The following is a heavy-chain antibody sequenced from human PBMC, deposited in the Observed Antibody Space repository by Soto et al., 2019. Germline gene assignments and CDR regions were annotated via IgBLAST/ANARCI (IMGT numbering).Heavy chain of an antibody. J-gene: IGHJ4*02. D-gene: IGHD3-16*01. CDR1: GGSISSGGYY. CDR3: ARGDTFGGVIWGY. CDR2: IYYSGST. V-gene: IGHV4-31*03. Sequence: QVQLQESGPGLVKPSQTLSLTCTVSGGSISSGGYYWSWIRQHPGKGLEWFGYIYYSGSTYYNPSLKRRVTISVDTSKNQFSLKLSSVTAADTAVYYCARGDTFGGVIWGYWGQGTLVTVSS.